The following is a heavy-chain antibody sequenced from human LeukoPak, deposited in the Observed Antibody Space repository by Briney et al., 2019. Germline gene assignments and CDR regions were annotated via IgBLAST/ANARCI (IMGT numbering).Heavy chain of an antibody. CDR2: IYHSGST. CDR1: GGSISSSNW. V-gene: IGHV4-4*02. CDR3: ARDWYGDYPDDAFDI. Sequence: SGTLSLTCAVSGGSISSSNWWSWVRQPPVKGLEWIGEIYHSGSTNYNPSLKSRVTISVDKSKNQFSLKLSSVTAADTAVYYCARDWYGDYPDDAFDIWGQGTMVTVSS. D-gene: IGHD4-17*01. J-gene: IGHJ3*02.